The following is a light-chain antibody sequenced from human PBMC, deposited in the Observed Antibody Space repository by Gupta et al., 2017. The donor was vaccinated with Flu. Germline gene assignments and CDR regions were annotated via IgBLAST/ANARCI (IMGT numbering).Light chain of an antibody. Sequence: QSVLTEPASGSGAPRQRLTISCTGDISNIGAAYDGHWYQQFPGTASKLLISGYSNRPLGVPDRFSGSKSGTSATLAITGLQAEDEADYYCQSYDSRLTAVFGGGTKLTVV. J-gene: IGLJ2*01. CDR2: GYS. V-gene: IGLV1-40*01. CDR1: ISNIGAAYD. CDR3: QSYDSRLTAV.